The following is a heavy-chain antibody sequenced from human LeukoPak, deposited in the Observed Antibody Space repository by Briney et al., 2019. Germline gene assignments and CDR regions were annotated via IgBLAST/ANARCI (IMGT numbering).Heavy chain of an antibody. V-gene: IGHV3-30-3*01. J-gene: IGHJ3*02. CDR1: GFTFSSYA. Sequence: PGGSLRLSCAASGFTFSSYAMHWVRQAPGKGLEWVAVISYDGSNKYYADSVKGRLTISRDNSKNTLYLQMNSLRAEDTAVYYCASDDSGYGLDAFDIWGQGTMVTVSS. CDR3: ASDDSGYGLDAFDI. D-gene: IGHD5-12*01. CDR2: ISYDGSNK.